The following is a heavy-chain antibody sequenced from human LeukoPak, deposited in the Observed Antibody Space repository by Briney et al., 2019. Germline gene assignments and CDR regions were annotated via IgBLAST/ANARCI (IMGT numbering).Heavy chain of an antibody. V-gene: IGHV3-30*02. Sequence: GGSLRLSCAASEFTFSKYGMHWVRQAPGKGLEWVAFIRYDGNNKYYADSVKGRFTISRDNSKNTLYLQMNSLRTEDTAVYYCARDPYSGNYGNYYYYYMDVWGKGTTVTISS. CDR1: EFTFSKYG. CDR3: ARDPYSGNYGNYYYYYMDV. J-gene: IGHJ6*03. CDR2: IRYDGNNK. D-gene: IGHD1-26*01.